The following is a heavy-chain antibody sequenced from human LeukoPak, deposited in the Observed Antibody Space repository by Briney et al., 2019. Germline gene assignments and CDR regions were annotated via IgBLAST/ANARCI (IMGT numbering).Heavy chain of an antibody. Sequence: PGGXLRLSCAASGFTFISYWMHWVRQAPGKGLVWVSRINGYGSSTDFADSVKGRLTISRDNPKNTLYLQMNSPRAEDTAVYYCARDAPGNTALDYWGQGTLVTVSS. J-gene: IGHJ4*02. CDR2: INGYGSST. CDR3: ARDAPGNTALDY. CDR1: GFTFISYW. V-gene: IGHV3-74*01. D-gene: IGHD5-18*01.